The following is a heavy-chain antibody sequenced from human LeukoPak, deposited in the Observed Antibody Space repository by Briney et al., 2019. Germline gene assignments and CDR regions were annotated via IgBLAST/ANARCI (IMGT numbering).Heavy chain of an antibody. D-gene: IGHD3-10*01. J-gene: IGHJ6*03. CDR2: IYYSGST. CDR1: GGSISSYY. Sequence: SETLSLTCTVSGGSISSYYWSWIRQPPGKGLEWIGYIYYSGSTNYNPSLKSRVTMSVDTSKNQFSLKLSSVTAADTAVYYCAGAVGSGSFQTYYYYMDVWGKGTTVTISS. V-gene: IGHV4-59*12. CDR3: AGAVGSGSFQTYYYYMDV.